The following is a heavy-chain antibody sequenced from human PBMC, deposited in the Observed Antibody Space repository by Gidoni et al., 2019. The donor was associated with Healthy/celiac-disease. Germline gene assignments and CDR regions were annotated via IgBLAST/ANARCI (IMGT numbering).Heavy chain of an antibody. CDR2: ISGSGGST. J-gene: IGHJ3*02. Sequence: SYAMSWVRQDPGKGLEWVSAISGSGGSTYYADSVKGRFTISRDNSKNTLYLQMNSLRAEDTAVYYCASYPGADSFDIWGQGTMVTVSS. D-gene: IGHD3-16*02. V-gene: IGHV3-23*01. CDR1: SYA. CDR3: ASYPGADSFDI.